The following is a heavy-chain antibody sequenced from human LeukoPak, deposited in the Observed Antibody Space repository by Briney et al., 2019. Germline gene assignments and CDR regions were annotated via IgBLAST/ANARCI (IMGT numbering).Heavy chain of an antibody. D-gene: IGHD3-3*01. CDR2: INPNSGGT. Sequence: GASVKVSCKASGYTFTGYYMHWVRQAPGQGLEWMGWINPNSGGTNYAQKFQGRVTMTRDTSISTAYMELSRLRSDDTAVYYCARDRDDFWSGFHYYFDYWGQGTLVTVSS. CDR3: ARDRDDFWSGFHYYFDY. V-gene: IGHV1-2*02. CDR1: GYTFTGYY. J-gene: IGHJ4*02.